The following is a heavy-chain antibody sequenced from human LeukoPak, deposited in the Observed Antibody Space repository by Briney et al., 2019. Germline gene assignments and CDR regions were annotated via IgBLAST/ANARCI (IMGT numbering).Heavy chain of an antibody. J-gene: IGHJ4*02. CDR3: ATRLFCGGDCYSNSFDY. Sequence: GGSLRLSCAASGLTFSNYCMSWVRQAPGKGLEWVANIKQDGSEKYYVDSVKGRFTISRDNAKNSLYLQMNSLRAEDTAVYYCATRLFCGGDCYSNSFDYWGQGTLVTVSS. V-gene: IGHV3-7*01. CDR1: GLTFSNYC. D-gene: IGHD2-21*02. CDR2: IKQDGSEK.